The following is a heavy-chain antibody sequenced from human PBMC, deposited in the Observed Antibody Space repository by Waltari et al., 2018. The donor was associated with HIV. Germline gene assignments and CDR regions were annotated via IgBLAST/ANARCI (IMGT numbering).Heavy chain of an antibody. CDR3: ARKGGKYSSWSY. J-gene: IGHJ4*02. D-gene: IGHD6-6*01. CDR2: IKQDGNET. Sequence: EVQLVESGGGLVQPGGSLRLSCAASGFIFSSYGMSWVRQAPGKGLEWVANIKQDGNETYYVDSVKGRFTISRDNAKSSLYLQMNSLRAEDTAVYYCARKGGKYSSWSYWGQGTLVTVCS. V-gene: IGHV3-7*01. CDR1: GFIFSSYG.